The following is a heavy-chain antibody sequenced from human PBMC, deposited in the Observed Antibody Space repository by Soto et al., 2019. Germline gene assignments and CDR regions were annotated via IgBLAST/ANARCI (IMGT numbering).Heavy chain of an antibody. J-gene: IGHJ4*02. V-gene: IGHV3-30*18. CDR2: ISYDGSNK. D-gene: IGHD5-18*01. Sequence: GGSLRLSCAASGITFSSYGMHWVRQAPGKGLEWVAVISYDGSNKYYVDSVKGRFTISRDNSKNTLYLQMNSLRAEDTAVYYCAKGSTAMTYVDYWGQGTLVTISS. CDR3: AKGSTAMTYVDY. CDR1: GITFSSYG.